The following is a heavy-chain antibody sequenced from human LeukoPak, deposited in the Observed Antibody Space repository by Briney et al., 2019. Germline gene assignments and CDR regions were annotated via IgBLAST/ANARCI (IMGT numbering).Heavy chain of an antibody. D-gene: IGHD6-13*01. Sequence: SETLSLTCSVSGGSISRYYWNWIRQPPGKGLEWIGYMYYSGSTNYNPSLKSRVTISIDTSKNQFSLKLSSVTAADTAVYYCARGFSSWPYYFDYWGRGTLVTVSS. CDR3: ARGFSSWPYYFDY. CDR2: MYYSGST. V-gene: IGHV4-59*01. J-gene: IGHJ4*02. CDR1: GGSISRYY.